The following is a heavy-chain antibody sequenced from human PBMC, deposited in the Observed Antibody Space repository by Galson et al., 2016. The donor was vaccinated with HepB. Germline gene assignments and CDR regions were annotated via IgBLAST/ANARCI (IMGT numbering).Heavy chain of an antibody. CDR2: VNPNNGHT. CDR3: ARLKWQYWHV. J-gene: IGHJ4*02. Sequence: SVKVSCKASGYTFVNYDINWVRQATGQGPEWMGWVNPNNGHTRYAQKFQGRVTMTRNTSINTAYMELSSLRSEDTAMYYCARLKWQYWHVWGQGTLVTVSS. D-gene: IGHD2/OR15-2a*01. V-gene: IGHV1-8*01. CDR1: GYTFVNYD.